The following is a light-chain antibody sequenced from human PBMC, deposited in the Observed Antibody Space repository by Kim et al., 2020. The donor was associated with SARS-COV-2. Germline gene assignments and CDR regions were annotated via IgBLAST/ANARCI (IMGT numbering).Light chain of an antibody. CDR1: QNVGSSY. CDR3: QQYDSLPLT. Sequence: EIVLTQSPGTLSLSPGEKATLSCRASQNVGSSYLAWYQQKPGQAPRLLISGASTRASGIPDRFSGSGSGADFTLTITTLEPEDFAVYYCQQYDSLPLTFGPGTKVDIK. V-gene: IGKV3-20*01. J-gene: IGKJ3*01. CDR2: GAS.